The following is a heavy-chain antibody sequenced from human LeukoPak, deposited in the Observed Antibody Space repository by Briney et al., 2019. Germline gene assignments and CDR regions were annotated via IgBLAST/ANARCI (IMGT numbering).Heavy chain of an antibody. J-gene: IGHJ4*02. Sequence: PGGSLRLSCAASGFTFSTYAMSWVRQAPGKGLEWVSGISGSGDSTYYADSVKGRFTISRDNSKNTLYLQMNSLRAEDTAVYYCAKDDYYDTGVGDYWGQGTLVTVSS. CDR3: AKDDYYDTGVGDY. CDR1: GFTFSTYA. CDR2: ISGSGDST. V-gene: IGHV3-23*01. D-gene: IGHD3-22*01.